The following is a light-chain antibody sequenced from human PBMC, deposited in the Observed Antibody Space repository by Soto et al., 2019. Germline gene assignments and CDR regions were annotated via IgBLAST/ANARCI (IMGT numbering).Light chain of an antibody. CDR3: QQYNNWPPLT. Sequence: EIVLTQSPATLSLSPGERATLSCRASQSVSSYLAWYQQKPGQAPRLLIYDASNRATGIPARFSGGGSGTEFTLTISSLQSEDFAVYYCQQYNNWPPLTFGGGTKVELK. CDR1: QSVSSY. V-gene: IGKV3-11*01. CDR2: DAS. J-gene: IGKJ4*01.